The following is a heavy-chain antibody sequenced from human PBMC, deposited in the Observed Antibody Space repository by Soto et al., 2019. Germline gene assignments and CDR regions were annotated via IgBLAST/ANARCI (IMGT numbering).Heavy chain of an antibody. D-gene: IGHD3-10*01. J-gene: IGHJ6*02. CDR1: GFTFSSYA. Sequence: GGSLRLSCAASGFTFSSYAMHWVRQAPGKGLEWVAVISYDGSNKYYADSVKGRFTISRDNSKNTLYLQMNSLRAEDTAVYYCARVPSMVRGVYYYYGMDVWGQGTTVTVSS. CDR2: ISYDGSNK. CDR3: ARVPSMVRGVYYYYGMDV. V-gene: IGHV3-30-3*01.